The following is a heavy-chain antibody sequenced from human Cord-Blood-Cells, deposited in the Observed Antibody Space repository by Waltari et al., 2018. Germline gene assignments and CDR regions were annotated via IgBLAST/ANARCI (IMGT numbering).Heavy chain of an antibody. CDR3: VSGNDRGNNWFDP. CDR1: GYTFTGYY. V-gene: IGHV1-2*06. J-gene: IGHJ5*02. D-gene: IGHD3-10*01. Sequence: QVQLVQSGAEVKKPGASVKVSCKASGYTFTGYYMHWVRQAPGQGLERMGRVNPNSGGTNYAQKFQGRVTMTRDTSISTAYMELSRLRSDDTAVYYCVSGNDRGNNWFDPWGQGTLVTVSS. CDR2: VNPNSGGT.